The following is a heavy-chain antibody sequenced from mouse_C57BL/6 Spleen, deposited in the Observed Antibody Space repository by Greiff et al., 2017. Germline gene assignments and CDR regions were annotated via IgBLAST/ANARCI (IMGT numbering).Heavy chain of an antibody. D-gene: IGHD1-1*01. V-gene: IGHV1-19*01. CDR2: INPYNGGT. CDR3: ARGGYGSSFWYFDV. Sequence: EVQLQQSGPVLVKPGASVKMSCKASGYTFTDYYMNWVKQSHGKSLEWIGFINPYNGGTSYNQKFKGKATLTVDKSSSTAYMELNSLTSEDSAVYYCARGGYGSSFWYFDVWGTGTTVTVSS. J-gene: IGHJ1*03. CDR1: GYTFTDYY.